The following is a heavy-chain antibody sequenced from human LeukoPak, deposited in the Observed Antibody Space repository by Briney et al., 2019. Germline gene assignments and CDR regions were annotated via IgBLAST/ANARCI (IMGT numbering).Heavy chain of an antibody. CDR1: GFTFDDYD. D-gene: IGHD5-24*01. CDR2: INWSGGST. Sequence: GGSLRLSCAASGFTFDDYDMSWVRQTPGRGLEWGSGINWSGGSTGYEDSVKGRFTVSRDNAKNSLYLHMNSLRAEDTALYYCARGWPQLGYFDYWGQGTLVTVSS. V-gene: IGHV3-20*04. J-gene: IGHJ4*02. CDR3: ARGWPQLGYFDY.